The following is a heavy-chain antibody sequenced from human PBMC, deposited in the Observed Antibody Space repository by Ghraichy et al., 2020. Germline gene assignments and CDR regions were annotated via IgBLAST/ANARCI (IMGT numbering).Heavy chain of an antibody. CDR2: IYYSGST. CDR1: GGSISSSSYY. D-gene: IGHD3-16*01. V-gene: IGHV4-39*01. J-gene: IGHJ4*02. Sequence: ESLNISCTVSGGSISSSSYYWGWIRQPPEKGLEWIGSIYYSGSTYYNPSLKSRVTISVDTSKNQFSLKLSSVTAADTAVYYCARRRGEFDYWGQGTLVTVSS. CDR3: ARRRGEFDY.